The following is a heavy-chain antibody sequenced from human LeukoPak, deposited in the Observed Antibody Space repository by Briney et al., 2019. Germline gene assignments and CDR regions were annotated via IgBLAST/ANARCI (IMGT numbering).Heavy chain of an antibody. Sequence: ASVKVSCKASGGTFSSYAISWVRQAPGQGLEWMGRIIPIFGIANYAQKFQGRVTITADKPTSTAYMELSSLRSEDTAVYYCARDQKGWPHYYGMDVWGQGTTVTVSS. CDR3: ARDQKGWPHYYGMDV. CDR1: GGTFSSYA. V-gene: IGHV1-69*04. CDR2: IIPIFGIA. J-gene: IGHJ6*02. D-gene: IGHD2-15*01.